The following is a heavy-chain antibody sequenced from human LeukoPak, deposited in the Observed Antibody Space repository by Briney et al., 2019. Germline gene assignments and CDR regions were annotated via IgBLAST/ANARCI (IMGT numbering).Heavy chain of an antibody. V-gene: IGHV3-30*03. CDR1: EFTFSSYG. J-gene: IGHJ3*02. Sequence: TGRSLRLSCAASEFTFSSYGMHWVRQAPGKGLEWVAVISYDGSNKYYADSVKGRFTISRDNSKNTLYLQMNSLRAEDTAVYYCATMVRGVIWAFDIWGQGTMVTVSS. CDR3: ATMVRGVIWAFDI. D-gene: IGHD3-10*01. CDR2: ISYDGSNK.